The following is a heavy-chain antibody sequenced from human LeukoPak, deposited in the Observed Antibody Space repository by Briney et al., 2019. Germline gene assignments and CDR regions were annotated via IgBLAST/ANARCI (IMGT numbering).Heavy chain of an antibody. CDR2: MNPNSGNT. CDR3: ARWQRRDTALGFDY. J-gene: IGHJ4*02. V-gene: IGHV1-8*01. D-gene: IGHD5-18*01. Sequence: ASVKVSCKASGYTFTGDDINWVRQATGQGLEWMGWMNPNSGNTGYAQKFQGRVTMTRNTSISTAYMELSSLRSEDTAVYYCARWQRRDTALGFDYWGQGTLVTVSS. CDR1: GYTFTGDD.